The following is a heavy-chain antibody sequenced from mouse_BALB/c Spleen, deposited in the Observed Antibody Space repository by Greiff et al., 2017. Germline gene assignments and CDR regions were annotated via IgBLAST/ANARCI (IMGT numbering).Heavy chain of an antibody. CDR2: ISYSGST. CDR3: ATYGSSLYYYAMDY. V-gene: IGHV3-2*02. D-gene: IGHD1-1*01. CDR1: GYSITSDYA. J-gene: IGHJ4*01. Sequence: EVHLVESGPGLVKPSQSLSLTCTVTGYSITSDYAWNWIRQFPGNKLEWMGYISYSGSTSYNPSLKSRISITRDTSKNQFFLQLNSVTTEDTATYYCATYGSSLYYYAMDYWGQGTSVTVSS.